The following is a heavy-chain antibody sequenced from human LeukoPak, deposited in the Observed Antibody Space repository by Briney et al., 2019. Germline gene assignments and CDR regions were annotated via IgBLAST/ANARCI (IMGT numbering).Heavy chain of an antibody. CDR1: GFTFRSYW. D-gene: IGHD1-26*01. Sequence: GGSLRLSCTASGFTFRSYWMHWVRQIPGKGLMWVSRISDDGSSASYADSVKGRFTISRDDAKHTLYLQMNSLRAEDTAIYYCVRGGADTFYGGQGTLVTVSS. V-gene: IGHV3-74*01. J-gene: IGHJ4*02. CDR3: VRGGADTFY. CDR2: ISDDGSSA.